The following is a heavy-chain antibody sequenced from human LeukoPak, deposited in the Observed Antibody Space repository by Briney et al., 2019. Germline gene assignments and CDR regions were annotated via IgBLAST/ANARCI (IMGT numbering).Heavy chain of an antibody. CDR1: GVSISSSSYY. V-gene: IGHV4-39*01. J-gene: IGHJ4*02. D-gene: IGHD3-10*01. Sequence: SETLSLTCTVSGVSISSSSYYWGWIRQPPGKGLEWIGSIYYSGSTYYNPSLKSRVTISVDTSKNQFSLKLSSVTAADTAVYYCARLWFGESHFDYWGQGTLVTVSS. CDR3: ARLWFGESHFDY. CDR2: IYYSGST.